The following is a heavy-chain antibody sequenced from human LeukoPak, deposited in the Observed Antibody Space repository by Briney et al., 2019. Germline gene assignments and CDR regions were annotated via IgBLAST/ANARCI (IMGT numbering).Heavy chain of an antibody. D-gene: IGHD2-15*01. CDR2: ISGSGGST. V-gene: IGHV3-23*01. Sequence: PGGSLRLSCVASGFTFSNHWMSWVRQAPGKGLEWVSAISGSGGSTYYADSVKGRFTISRDNSKNTLYLQMNSLRAEDTAVYYCAKGFGGGYCSGGSCYSGWFDPWGQGTLVTVSS. CDR1: GFTFSNHW. J-gene: IGHJ5*02. CDR3: AKGFGGGYCSGGSCYSGWFDP.